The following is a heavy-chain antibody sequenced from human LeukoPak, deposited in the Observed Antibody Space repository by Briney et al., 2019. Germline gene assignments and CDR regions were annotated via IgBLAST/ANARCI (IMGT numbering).Heavy chain of an antibody. CDR1: GGSISSYY. CDR3: ARLGIAVAPDAFDI. CDR2: IYYSGST. Sequence: SETPSLTCTVSGGSISSYYWSWIRQPPGKGLEWIGYIYYSGSTNYNPSLKSRVTISVDTSKNQFSLKLSSVTAADTAVYYCARLGIAVAPDAFDIWGQGTMVTVSS. J-gene: IGHJ3*02. V-gene: IGHV4-59*01. D-gene: IGHD6-19*01.